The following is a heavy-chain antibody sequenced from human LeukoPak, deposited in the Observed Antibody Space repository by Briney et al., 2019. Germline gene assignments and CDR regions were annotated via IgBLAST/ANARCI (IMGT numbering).Heavy chain of an antibody. D-gene: IGHD3-3*01. V-gene: IGHV1-2*02. Sequence: GASVKVSCKASGYTFTGYYMHCVRQAPGHGLEWMGWINPNSGGTNYAQKFQGRVTMTRDTSISTAYMELSRLRSDYAAVYYCARDGLAGDFGVVIDYWGQGTLVTVSS. CDR3: ARDGLAGDFGVVIDY. CDR1: GYTFTGYY. CDR2: INPNSGGT. J-gene: IGHJ4*02.